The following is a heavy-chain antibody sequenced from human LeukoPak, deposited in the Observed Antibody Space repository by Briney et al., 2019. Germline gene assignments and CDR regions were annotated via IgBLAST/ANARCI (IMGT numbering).Heavy chain of an antibody. V-gene: IGHV4-61*01. J-gene: IGHJ4*02. CDR2: IYYSGST. D-gene: IGHD3-22*01. CDR3: ARVMRYYYDT. CDR1: GGSVSSGSYY. Sequence: PSETLSLTCTVSGGSVSSGSYYWSWIRQPPGKGLEWIGYIYYSGSTNYNPSLKSRVTISVDTSKNQFSLKLSSVTAADTAVYYYARVMRYYYDTWGQGTLVTVSS.